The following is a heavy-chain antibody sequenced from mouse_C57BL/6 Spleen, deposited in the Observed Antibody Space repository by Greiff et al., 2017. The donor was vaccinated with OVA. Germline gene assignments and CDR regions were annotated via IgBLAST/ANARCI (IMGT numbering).Heavy chain of an antibody. Sequence: DVKLVESGGGLVKPGGSLKLSCAASGFTFSDYGMHWVRQAPEKGLEWVAYISSGSSTIYYADTVKGRFTISRDNAKNTLFLQMTSLRSEDTAMYYCARTLYNFPYYYAMDYWGQGTSVTVSS. J-gene: IGHJ4*01. CDR1: GFTFSDYG. V-gene: IGHV5-17*01. D-gene: IGHD2-1*01. CDR3: ARTLYNFPYYYAMDY. CDR2: ISSGSSTI.